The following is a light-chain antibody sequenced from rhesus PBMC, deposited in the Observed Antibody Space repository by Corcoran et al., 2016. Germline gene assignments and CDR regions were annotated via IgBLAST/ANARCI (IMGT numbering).Light chain of an antibody. CDR2: KAS. CDR3: QQYDSAPYS. J-gene: IGKJ2*01. CDR1: QGISNW. Sequence: DIQMTQSPSSLSASVGDRVTITCRASQGISNWLTWYQQRPGEAPKLRIYKASSLHSGVPSRFSGSGSGTDFTLTISSLKSEDFATYKYQQYDSAPYSFGRGTKVEIK. V-gene: IGKV1-21*01.